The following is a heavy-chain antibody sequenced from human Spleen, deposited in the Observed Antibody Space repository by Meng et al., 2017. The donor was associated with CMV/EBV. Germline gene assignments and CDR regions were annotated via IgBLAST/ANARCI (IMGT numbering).Heavy chain of an antibody. CDR2: ISGSGSTV. CDR3: AREGRPAVRADFDC. V-gene: IGHV3-48*03. CDR1: GFTFSSYE. Sequence: GESLKISCAASGFTFSSYEMNWVRQAPGKGLEWVSYISGSGSTVYYADSVKGRFTISRDNVKNSLYLQMNILRAEDTAVYYCAREGRPAVRADFDCWGQGSLVTVSS. D-gene: IGHD4-23*01. J-gene: IGHJ4*02.